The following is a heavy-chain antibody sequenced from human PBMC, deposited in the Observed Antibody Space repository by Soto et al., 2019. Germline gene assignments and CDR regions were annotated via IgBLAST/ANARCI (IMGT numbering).Heavy chain of an antibody. CDR2: ISGTGTST. D-gene: IGHD4-17*01. CDR3: AKHDRGDYMAP. J-gene: IGHJ5*02. V-gene: IGHV3-23*01. Sequence: EVQVLESGGDLVQPGGSLRLSCVASGFTFSNYAMSWVRQAPGKGLEWVSTISGTGTSTYYADFVKGRFTISRDNSKNSLYVQMNSLRAEDTAVYYCAKHDRGDYMAPWGQGTLVTVSS. CDR1: GFTFSNYA.